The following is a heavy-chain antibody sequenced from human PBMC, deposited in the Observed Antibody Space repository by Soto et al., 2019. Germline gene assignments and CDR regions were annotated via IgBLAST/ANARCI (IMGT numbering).Heavy chain of an antibody. Sequence: TSETLSLTCTVSGGSISSYYWSWIRQPPGKGLEWIGYVYYSGGTNYNPSLKSRVTISVDTSKNQFSLKLSSVTAADTAVYYCAGAYSNIDRYYYYYMDVWGKGTTVTVS. CDR1: GGSISSYY. D-gene: IGHD5-18*01. CDR3: AGAYSNIDRYYYYYMDV. J-gene: IGHJ6*03. CDR2: VYYSGGT. V-gene: IGHV4-59*01.